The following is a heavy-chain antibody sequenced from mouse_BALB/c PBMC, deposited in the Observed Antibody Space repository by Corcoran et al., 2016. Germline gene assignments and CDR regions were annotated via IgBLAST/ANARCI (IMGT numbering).Heavy chain of an antibody. J-gene: IGHJ1*01. CDR3: ANWDWYFDV. CDR2: IDPANGNT. V-gene: IGHV14-3*02. CDR1: GFNIKDTY. Sequence: EVQLQQSGAELVKPGASVKLSCTASGFNIKDTYIHWVKQRPDQGLEWIGRIDPANGNTKYDPKFQGKATITADTSSNTAYLQLSSLTSEDTAVYYCANWDWYFDVWGAGTTVTVSS. D-gene: IGHD4-1*01.